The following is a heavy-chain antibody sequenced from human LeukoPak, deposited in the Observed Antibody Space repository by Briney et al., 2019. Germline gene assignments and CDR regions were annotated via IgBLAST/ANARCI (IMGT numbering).Heavy chain of an antibody. J-gene: IGHJ1*01. D-gene: IGHD6-19*01. V-gene: IGHV4-34*01. Sequence: SETLSLTCSVNGGSFSGYYWSWIRQPPGKGLEWIGEINHSGSTNYNPSLKSRVTISVDTSKNQFSLKLSSVTAAETAVYYCARQYSSGWYKGYFQYWGQGTLVTVSS. CDR2: INHSGST. CDR1: GGSFSGYY. CDR3: ARQYSSGWYKGYFQY.